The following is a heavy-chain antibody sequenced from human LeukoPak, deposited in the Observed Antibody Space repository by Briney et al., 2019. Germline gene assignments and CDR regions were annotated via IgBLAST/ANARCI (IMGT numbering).Heavy chain of an antibody. CDR3: TRGPNYSASDWFDP. J-gene: IGHJ5*02. V-gene: IGHV1-2*02. CDR1: GYTFTDYY. Sequence: ASVKVSCKASGYTFTDYYMHWVRQAPGQGLEWMGWINPNSDDTKYARKFQGRGTMTRDTTISTAYMELTRLRSDDTAVYYCTRGPNYSASDWFDPWGQGTLVTVSS. CDR2: INPNSDDT. D-gene: IGHD5-24*01.